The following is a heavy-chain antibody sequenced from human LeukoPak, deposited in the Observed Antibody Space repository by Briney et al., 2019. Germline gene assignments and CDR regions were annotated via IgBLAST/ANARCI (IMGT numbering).Heavy chain of an antibody. J-gene: IGHJ3*02. Sequence: GSLRLSCAASGFTFSSYSMNWVRQAPGKGLEWVSSISSSGSYIYYADSVKGRFTISRDNAKNSLYLQMNSLRAEDTAVYYCASSSWYLFSAAFDIWGQGTMVTVSS. D-gene: IGHD6-13*01. CDR2: ISSSGSYI. CDR3: ASSSWYLFSAAFDI. CDR1: GFTFSSYS. V-gene: IGHV3-21*01.